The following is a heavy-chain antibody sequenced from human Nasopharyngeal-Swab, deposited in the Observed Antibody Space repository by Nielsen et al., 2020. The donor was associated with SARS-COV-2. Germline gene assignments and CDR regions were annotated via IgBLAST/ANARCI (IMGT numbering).Heavy chain of an antibody. V-gene: IGHV3-21*06. D-gene: IGHD6-19*01. Sequence: GESLKISCAASGFTFSTYSMIWVRQAPAKGLEWVSWISSSVSYIYYADSVKGRFTISRDNAKNALYLQMSSLRAEDTAVYYFARLPSAWGRRDFDYWGQGTLVTVSS. CDR3: ARLPSAWGRRDFDY. CDR2: ISSSVSYI. CDR1: GFTFSTYS. J-gene: IGHJ4*02.